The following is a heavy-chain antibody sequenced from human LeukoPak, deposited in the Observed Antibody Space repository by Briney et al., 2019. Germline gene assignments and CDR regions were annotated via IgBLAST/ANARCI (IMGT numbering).Heavy chain of an antibody. V-gene: IGHV3-23*01. Sequence: GGSLRLSCAASGFTFSSYAMSWVRQAPGKGLEWVSAISSSGGSTYYADSVKGRFTISRDNSKNTLYLQMNSLRAEDTAVYYCAKRYSSSSPGYSYYMDVWGKGTTVTVSS. CDR1: GFTFSSYA. J-gene: IGHJ6*03. D-gene: IGHD6-13*01. CDR2: ISSSGGST. CDR3: AKRYSSSSPGYSYYMDV.